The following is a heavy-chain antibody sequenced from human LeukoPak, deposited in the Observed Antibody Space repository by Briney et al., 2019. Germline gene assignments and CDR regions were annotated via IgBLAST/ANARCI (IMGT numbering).Heavy chain of an antibody. Sequence: GASVTVSCMSSGYTFTTYYIHWVRQAPGQGLEWMGIINPSGGSASYAQKFQGRVTMTRDTSTSTVYMELSSLTSEDTAVYYCARDTLTNSVDYWGQGTLVTVSS. CDR2: INPSGGSA. CDR3: ARDTLTNSVDY. V-gene: IGHV1-46*01. CDR1: GYTFTTYY. J-gene: IGHJ4*02. D-gene: IGHD4-23*01.